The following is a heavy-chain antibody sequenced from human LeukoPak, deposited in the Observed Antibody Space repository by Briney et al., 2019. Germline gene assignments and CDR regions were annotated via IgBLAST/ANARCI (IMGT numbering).Heavy chain of an antibody. J-gene: IGHJ4*02. CDR2: INHSGST. Sequence: SETLSLTCAVYGGSFSGYYWSWIRQPPGKGLEWIGEINHSGSTNYNPSLKSRVTISVDRSKNQFSPKLSSVTAADTAVYYCARGKSDYFDYWGQGTLVTVSS. CDR3: ARGKSDYFDY. CDR1: GGSFSGYY. V-gene: IGHV4-34*01.